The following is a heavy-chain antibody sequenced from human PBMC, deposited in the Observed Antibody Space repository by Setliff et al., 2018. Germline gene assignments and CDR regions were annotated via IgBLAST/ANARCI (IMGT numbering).Heavy chain of an antibody. Sequence: PSETLSLTCGVSCYSISSGYYWGWIRQPPGKGLDWIGTIYHSGSTYYKPSLKSQVTVSVDTAKNQFSLNLSLVIAADTAMYYCARAYSSSPGHFDYWGQGTLVTVSS. V-gene: IGHV4-38-2*01. J-gene: IGHJ4*02. D-gene: IGHD6-6*01. CDR3: ARAYSSSPGHFDY. CDR1: CYSISSGYY. CDR2: IYHSGST.